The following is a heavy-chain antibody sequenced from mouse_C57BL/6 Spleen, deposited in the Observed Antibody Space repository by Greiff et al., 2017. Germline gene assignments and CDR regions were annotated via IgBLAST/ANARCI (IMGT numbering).Heavy chain of an antibody. CDR2: IWSGGST. D-gene: IGHD2-4*01. J-gene: IGHJ3*01. Sequence: VHLVESGPGLVQPSQSLSITCTVSGFSLTSYGVHWVRQSPGKGLEWLGVIWSGGSTDYNAAFISRLSISKDNSKSQVFFKMNSLQADDTAIYYCARPPDYDEAWFAYWGQGTLVTVSA. CDR1: GFSLTSYG. CDR3: ARPPDYDEAWFAY. V-gene: IGHV2-2*01.